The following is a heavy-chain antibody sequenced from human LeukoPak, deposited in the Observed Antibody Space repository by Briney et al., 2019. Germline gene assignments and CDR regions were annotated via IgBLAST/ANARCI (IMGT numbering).Heavy chain of an antibody. D-gene: IGHD2-2*01. CDR1: GYTFTSYY. V-gene: IGHV1-2*06. Sequence: GASVKVSCKASGYTFTSYYMHWVRQAPGQGLEWMGRINPNSGGTNYAQKFQGRVTMTRDTSISTAYMELSRLRSDDTAVYYCARDPTRVPAAYNWFDPWGQGTLVTVSS. CDR3: ARDPTRVPAAYNWFDP. CDR2: INPNSGGT. J-gene: IGHJ5*02.